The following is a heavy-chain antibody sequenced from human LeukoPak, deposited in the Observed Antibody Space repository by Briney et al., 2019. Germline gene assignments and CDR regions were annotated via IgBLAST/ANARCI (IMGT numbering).Heavy chain of an antibody. V-gene: IGHV3-23*01. CDR3: AKVTSSGWYLNY. CDR1: GFTFSSYA. J-gene: IGHJ4*02. Sequence: PGGSLRLSCAASGFTFSSYAMSWVRQAPGKGLEWVSTITASGGNTYYADSVQGRFTISRDNSKNTLYLQMNGMRAEDTAVYYCAKVTSSGWYLNYWGQGTLVTVSS. CDR2: ITASGGNT. D-gene: IGHD6-19*01.